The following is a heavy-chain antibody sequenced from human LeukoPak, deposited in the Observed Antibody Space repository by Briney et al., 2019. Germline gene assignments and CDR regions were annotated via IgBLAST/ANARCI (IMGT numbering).Heavy chain of an antibody. CDR1: GFTFSDYY. CDR2: ISVSGSYT. D-gene: IGHD1-26*01. V-gene: IGHV3-11*03. Sequence: GGSLRLSCAASGFTFSDYYMSWIRQAPGKGLEWISYISVSGSYTNYADSVKGRFTISRDNAKNSPYLQMISLRAEDTAVYYCARCGTPNNYYGYGVDVWGQGTTVIVSS. J-gene: IGHJ6*02. CDR3: ARCGTPNNYYGYGVDV.